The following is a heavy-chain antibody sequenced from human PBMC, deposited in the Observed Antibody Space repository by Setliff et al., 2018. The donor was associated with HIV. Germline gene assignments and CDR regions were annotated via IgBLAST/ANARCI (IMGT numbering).Heavy chain of an antibody. Sequence: KPGGSLRLSCAAPGFTFSGYSMNWVRQAPGQGLEWVSSISSSSSYIYYADSVKGRSTISRDNAKNSLYLQMTSLRAEDTAVYYCARGPLSSSWYNWFDPWGQGTLVTVSS. J-gene: IGHJ5*02. CDR3: ARGPLSSSWYNWFDP. D-gene: IGHD6-13*01. CDR2: ISSSSSYI. CDR1: GFTFSGYS. V-gene: IGHV3-21*01.